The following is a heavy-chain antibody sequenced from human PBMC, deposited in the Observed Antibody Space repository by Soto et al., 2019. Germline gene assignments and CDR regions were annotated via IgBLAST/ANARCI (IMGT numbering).Heavy chain of an antibody. CDR2: IIPIFGTA. Sequence: QVQLVQSGAEVKKPGSSVKVSCKASGGTFSSYAISWVRQAPGQGLEWMGGIIPIFGTANYAQKFQGRVTITADESTSTAYMERSSLRSEDTAVYHCARVRYRSSWYYIDYWGQGTLVSVSS. V-gene: IGHV1-69*01. J-gene: IGHJ4*02. D-gene: IGHD6-13*01. CDR1: GGTFSSYA. CDR3: ARVRYRSSWYYIDY.